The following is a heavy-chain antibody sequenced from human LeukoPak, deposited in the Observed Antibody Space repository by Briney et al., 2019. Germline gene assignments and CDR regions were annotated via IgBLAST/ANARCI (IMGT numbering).Heavy chain of an antibody. CDR3: ARGASSYYDSSDYFDY. CDR2: ISVYNGNT. J-gene: IGHJ4*02. Sequence: ASVKVSCEASGYTFTSYGISWVRQAPGQGPEWMGWISVYNGNTNYAQKLQGRVTMTTDTSTSTAYMELRSLRSDDTAVYYCARGASSYYDSSDYFDYWGQGTLVTVSS. D-gene: IGHD3-22*01. V-gene: IGHV1-18*01. CDR1: GYTFTSYG.